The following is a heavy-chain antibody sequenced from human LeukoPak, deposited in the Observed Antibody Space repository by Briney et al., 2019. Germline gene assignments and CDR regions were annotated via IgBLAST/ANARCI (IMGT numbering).Heavy chain of an antibody. CDR3: ARGRFELPF. CDR1: TGSISNYY. V-gene: IGHV4-59*01. CDR2: IYYSGGT. J-gene: IGHJ4*02. D-gene: IGHD2-15*01. Sequence: SQTLSLTCTLSTGSISNYYWSWIRQPRGKGLESIGYIYYSGGTNYNPSFKSRVTISIDTSRNQFSLSLNSVTAADTAVYYCARGRFELPFWGQGTLVTVSS.